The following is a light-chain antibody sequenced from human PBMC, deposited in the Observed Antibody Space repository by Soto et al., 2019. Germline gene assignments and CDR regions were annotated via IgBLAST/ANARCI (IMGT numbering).Light chain of an antibody. CDR2: DAS. CDR1: QRVTSY. V-gene: IGKV3-11*01. CDR3: QQRSNWPPT. Sequence: EIVLTQSPATLSLSPGARATLSCRASQRVTSYLAWYQQKPGQAPRLLIYDASNRATGIPARFSGSGSGTDFTLTISRLEPEDFAVYYCQQRSNWPPTFGQGTKVEIK. J-gene: IGKJ1*01.